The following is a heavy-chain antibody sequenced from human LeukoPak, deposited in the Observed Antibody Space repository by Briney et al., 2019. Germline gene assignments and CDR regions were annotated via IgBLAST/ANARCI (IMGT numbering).Heavy chain of an antibody. CDR2: IFYSGST. J-gene: IGHJ3*02. Sequence: SETLSLTCTVSGGSIGSYYWSWIRQPPGKGLEWIGYIFYSGSTNYNPSLKSRVTISVDTSKNQLSLKLNSVTAEDTAVYYCARAYFDRTFDIWGQGTMVTVSS. CDR1: GGSIGSYY. V-gene: IGHV4-59*01. CDR3: ARAYFDRTFDI. D-gene: IGHD3-22*01.